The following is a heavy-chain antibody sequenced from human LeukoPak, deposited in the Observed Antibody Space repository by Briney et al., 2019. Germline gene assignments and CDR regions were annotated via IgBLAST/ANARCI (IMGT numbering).Heavy chain of an antibody. V-gene: IGHV4-39*07. CDR1: GGSISSGDYS. Sequence: SETLSLTCTVSGGSISSGDYSWSWIRQPPGKGLEWIGEINHSGSTNYNPSLKSRVTISVDTSKNQFSLKLSSVTAADTAVYYCARGFVRAGYSSSWYFDALPYYFDYWGQGTLVTVSS. J-gene: IGHJ4*02. CDR3: ARGFVRAGYSSSWYFDALPYYFDY. D-gene: IGHD6-13*01. CDR2: INHSGST.